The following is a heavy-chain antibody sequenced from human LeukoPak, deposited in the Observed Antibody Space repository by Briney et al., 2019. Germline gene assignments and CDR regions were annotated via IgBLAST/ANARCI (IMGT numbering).Heavy chain of an antibody. V-gene: IGHV3-23*01. CDR1: GFTFSSYA. D-gene: IGHD3-9*01. CDR3: AAGVDYDILTGYFSPWFDP. CDR2: ISGSGGST. Sequence: GGSLRLSCAASGFTFSSYAMSWVRQAPGKGLEWVSAISGSGGSTYYADSAKGRFTISRDNSKNTLYLQMNSLRAEDTAVYYYAAGVDYDILTGYFSPWFDPWGQGTLVTVSS. J-gene: IGHJ5*02.